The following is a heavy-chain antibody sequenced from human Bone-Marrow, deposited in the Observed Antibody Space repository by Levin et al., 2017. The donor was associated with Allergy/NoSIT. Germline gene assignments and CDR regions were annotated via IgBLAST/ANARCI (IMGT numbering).Heavy chain of an antibody. Sequence: GGSLRLSCAASGFTFSSYWMSWVRQAPGKGLEWVANIKQDGSEKYYVDSVKGRFTISRDNAKNSLYLQMNSLRAEDTAVYYCARDGGSSWPDGGFDYWGQGTLVTVSS. CDR3: ARDGGSSWPDGGFDY. J-gene: IGHJ4*02. CDR1: GFTFSSYW. V-gene: IGHV3-7*01. CDR2: IKQDGSEK. D-gene: IGHD6-13*01.